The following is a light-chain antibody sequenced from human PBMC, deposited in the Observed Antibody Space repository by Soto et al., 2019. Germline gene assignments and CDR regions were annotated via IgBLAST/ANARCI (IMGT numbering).Light chain of an antibody. CDR1: SSDVGGYNY. V-gene: IGLV2-14*01. Sequence: QSALTQPASVSGSPGQSIAISCTGTSSDVGGYNYVSWYQQHPGKTPNLMIYDVSNRPSGVSNRFSGSKSGNTASLTISGLQAEDEADYYCSSYTSSSTWVFGGGTKSPS. J-gene: IGLJ3*02. CDR3: SSYTSSSTWV. CDR2: DVS.